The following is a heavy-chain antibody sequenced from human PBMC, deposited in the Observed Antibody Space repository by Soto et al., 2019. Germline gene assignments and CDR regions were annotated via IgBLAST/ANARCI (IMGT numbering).Heavy chain of an antibody. CDR3: ARVRCGGDTYLPRTPECNYYYYYMDV. CDR1: GYTFTSYG. CDR2: ISAYNGNT. J-gene: IGHJ6*03. Sequence: ASVKVSCKASGYTFTSYGISWVRQAPGQGLEWMGWISAYNGNTNYAQKLQGRVTMTTDTSTSTAYMELRSLRSDDTAVYYCARVRCGGDTYLPRTPECNYYYYYMDVWGKGTTVTVSS. V-gene: IGHV1-18*01. D-gene: IGHD2-21*02.